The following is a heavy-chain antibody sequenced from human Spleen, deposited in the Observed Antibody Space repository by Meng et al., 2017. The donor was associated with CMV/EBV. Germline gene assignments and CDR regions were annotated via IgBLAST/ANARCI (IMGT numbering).Heavy chain of an antibody. J-gene: IGHJ4*02. CDR1: GGSVSGYY. Sequence: VLLQKWGAGLLKPSGALSLTGAVYGGSVSGYYWSWIRQPPGKGLEWIGEINHSGSTNYNPSLKSRVTISVDTSKNQFSLKLSSVTAADTAVYYCARGGDSSGYYDYWGQGTLVTVSS. V-gene: IGHV4-34*01. CDR2: INHSGST. D-gene: IGHD3-22*01. CDR3: ARGGDSSGYYDY.